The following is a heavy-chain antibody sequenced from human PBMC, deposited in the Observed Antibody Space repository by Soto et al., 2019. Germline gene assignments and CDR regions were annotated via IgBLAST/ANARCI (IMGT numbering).Heavy chain of an antibody. J-gene: IGHJ4*02. CDR1: RYTFTSYD. Sequence: ASVKVSCKASRYTFTSYDINWVRQATGQGLEWMGWMNPNSGNTGYAQKFQGRVTMTRNTSISTAYMELSSLRSEDTAVYYCARARITIFGVFITWGQGTLVTVSS. D-gene: IGHD3-3*01. CDR3: ARARITIFGVFIT. CDR2: MNPNSGNT. V-gene: IGHV1-8*01.